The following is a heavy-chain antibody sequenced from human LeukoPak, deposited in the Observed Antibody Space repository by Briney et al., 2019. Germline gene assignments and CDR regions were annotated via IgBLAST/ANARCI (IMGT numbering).Heavy chain of an antibody. Sequence: GSLRLSCAASGFAFSTYTVSWVRQPPGKGLEWIGEINHSGSTNYNPSLKSRVTISVDTSKNQFSLKLSSVTAADTAVYYCARGRHYDFWSGLYYFDYWGQGTLVTVSS. V-gene: IGHV4-34*01. CDR2: INHSGST. CDR3: ARGRHYDFWSGLYYFDY. D-gene: IGHD3-3*01. J-gene: IGHJ4*02. CDR1: GFAFSTYT.